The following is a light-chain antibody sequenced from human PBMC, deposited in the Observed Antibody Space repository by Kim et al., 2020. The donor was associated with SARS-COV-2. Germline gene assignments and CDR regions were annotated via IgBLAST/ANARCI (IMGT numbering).Light chain of an antibody. J-gene: IGLJ2*01. CDR2: YDS. V-gene: IGLV3-21*04. CDR1: NIGSKS. CDR3: QVWDSSSDHVV. Sequence: AQGKTARITCGGNNIGSKSVHWYQQKPGQAPVLVIYYDSDRPSGIPERFSGSNSGNTATLTISRVEVGDEADYYCQVWDSSSDHVVFGGGTQLTVL.